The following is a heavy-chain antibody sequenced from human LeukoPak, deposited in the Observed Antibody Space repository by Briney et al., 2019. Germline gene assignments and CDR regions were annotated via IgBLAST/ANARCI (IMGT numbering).Heavy chain of an antibody. CDR2: ISYDGSNK. CDR1: GFTFSNYG. D-gene: IGHD1-26*01. V-gene: IGHV3-30*18. CDR3: AKDGRIVGATSYYYGMDV. J-gene: IGHJ6*02. Sequence: GESLKISCAASGFTFSNYGMHWVRQAPGKGLEWVAVISYDGSNKYYADSVKGRFTISRDNSKNTLYLQMNSLRAEDTAVYYCAKDGRIVGATSYYYGMDVWGQGTTVTVSS.